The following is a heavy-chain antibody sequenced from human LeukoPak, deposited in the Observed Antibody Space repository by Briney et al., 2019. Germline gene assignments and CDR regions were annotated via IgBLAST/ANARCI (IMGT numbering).Heavy chain of an antibody. CDR1: GFSFSSCA. CDR2: ISGNGDST. Sequence: GGSLRLSCAASGFSFSSCAMGWVRQAPGKGPEWLSAISGNGDSTYYAPSVKGRFTISRDNSKDIVYVQMNSPGAEDTAVYYCTKGLWTGSQRLFDSWGQGALVTVSS. D-gene: IGHD3-10*02. V-gene: IGHV3-23*01. CDR3: TKGLWTGSQRLFDS. J-gene: IGHJ4*02.